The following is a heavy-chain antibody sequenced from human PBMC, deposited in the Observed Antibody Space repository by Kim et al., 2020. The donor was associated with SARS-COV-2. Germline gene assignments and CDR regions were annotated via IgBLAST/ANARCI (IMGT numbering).Heavy chain of an antibody. CDR3: AKDSSLAVVLPHIDY. Sequence: GGSLRLSCAASGFTFSSYGMHWVRQAPGKGLEWVAVISYDGSNKYYADSVKGRFTISRDNSKNTLYLQMNSLRAEDTAVYYCAKDSSLAVVLPHIDYWG. D-gene: IGHD2-2*01. CDR2: ISYDGSNK. J-gene: IGHJ4*01. CDR1: GFTFSSYG. V-gene: IGHV3-30*18.